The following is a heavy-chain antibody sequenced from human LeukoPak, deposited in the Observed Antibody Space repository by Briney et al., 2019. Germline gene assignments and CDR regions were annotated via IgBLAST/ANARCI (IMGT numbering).Heavy chain of an antibody. D-gene: IGHD3-22*01. CDR1: GFTFSSYA. CDR2: ISGSGGST. V-gene: IGHV3-23*01. Sequence: GRSLRLSCAASGFTFSSYAMSWVRQAPGKGLEWVSAISGSGGSTYYADSVKGRFTISRDNSKNTLYLQMNSLRAEDTAVYYCAKPVPEYYYDSSGLPLWGQGTLVTVSS. CDR3: AKPVPEYYYDSSGLPL. J-gene: IGHJ4*02.